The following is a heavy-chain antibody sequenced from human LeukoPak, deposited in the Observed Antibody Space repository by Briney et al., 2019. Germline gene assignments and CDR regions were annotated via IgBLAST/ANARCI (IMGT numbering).Heavy chain of an antibody. CDR3: ARRFSSGWWTFDY. CDR2: IYYSGST. J-gene: IGHJ4*02. D-gene: IGHD6-19*01. V-gene: IGHV4-59*01. CDR1: GGSISSYY. Sequence: ASETLSLTCTVSGGSISSYYWSWIRQPPGKGLEWIGYIYYSGSTNYNPSLKSRVTISVDTSKNQFSLKLSSVTAADTAVYYCARRFSSGWWTFDYWGQGTLVTVSS.